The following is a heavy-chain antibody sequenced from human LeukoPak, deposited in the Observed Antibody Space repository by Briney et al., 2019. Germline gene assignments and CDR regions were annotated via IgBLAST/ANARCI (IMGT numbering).Heavy chain of an antibody. Sequence: VASVKVSCKASGYTFTSYGISWVRQAPGQGLEWMGWISAYNGNTNYAQKLQGRVTMTTDTSTSTAYMELRSLRSDDTAVHYCAIGYSSGWYTGSYYFDYWGQGTLVTVSS. V-gene: IGHV1-18*01. J-gene: IGHJ4*02. D-gene: IGHD6-19*01. CDR2: ISAYNGNT. CDR1: GYTFTSYG. CDR3: AIGYSSGWYTGSYYFDY.